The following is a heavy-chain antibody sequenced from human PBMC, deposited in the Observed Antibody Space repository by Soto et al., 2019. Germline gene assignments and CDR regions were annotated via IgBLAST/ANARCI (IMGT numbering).Heavy chain of an antibody. J-gene: IGHJ2*01. CDR2: IYPGDSAT. D-gene: IGHD5-18*01. Sequence: RGASLKTSSKGSGYSCTSYWIGWVRQMPGKGLEWMGIIYPGDSATRYSPSFQGQVTSSADKSISTACLQWSSLKASDTAMYYCASHGYSYGYRDWYFDLWGRGTLVTVSS. CDR1: GYSCTSYW. CDR3: ASHGYSYGYRDWYFDL. V-gene: IGHV5-51*01.